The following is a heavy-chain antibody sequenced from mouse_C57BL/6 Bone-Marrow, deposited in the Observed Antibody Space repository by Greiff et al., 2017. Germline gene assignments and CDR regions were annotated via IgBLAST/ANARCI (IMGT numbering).Heavy chain of an antibody. J-gene: IGHJ2*01. CDR2: IAPANGNT. Sequence: VQLQQPVAELVRPGASVKLSCTASGFNIKNSYLHWVKQRPEQGLEWIGRIAPANGNTKYAPKFQGKATITADTSSNTAYLQLSSLTSEDSALYYCDRSYFYSCSGHYSDSWGQGTTLTVSS. CDR1: GFNIKNSY. V-gene: IGHV14-3*01. D-gene: IGHD3-1*01. CDR3: DRSYFYSCSGHYSDS.